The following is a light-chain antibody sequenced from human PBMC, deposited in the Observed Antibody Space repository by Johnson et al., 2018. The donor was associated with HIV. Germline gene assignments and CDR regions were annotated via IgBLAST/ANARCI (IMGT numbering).Light chain of an antibody. CDR2: DNN. CDR1: SSNIGNNY. V-gene: IGLV1-51*01. Sequence: QSVLTQPPSVSAAPGQKVTIPCSGSSSNIGNNYVSWYQQLPGTAPKLLIYDNNDRPSGIPDRFSGSKSGTSATLDITGLQTGDEADYYCGTWDSSLNTEVFGTGTKVTVL. CDR3: GTWDSSLNTEV. J-gene: IGLJ1*01.